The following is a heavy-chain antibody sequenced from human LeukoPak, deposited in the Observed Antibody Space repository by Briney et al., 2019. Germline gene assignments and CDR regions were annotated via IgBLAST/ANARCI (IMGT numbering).Heavy chain of an antibody. D-gene: IGHD3-10*01. J-gene: IGHJ6*04. CDR2: INHSGST. Sequence: SETLALTCAVHGGSFSGYYWSWIRQPPGKGLEWIGEINHSGSTNYNPSLKSRVTISVDTSKNQFSLKLSSVTAADTAVYYCARRGYYYYGMDVWGKGTTVTVSS. CDR1: GGSFSGYY. V-gene: IGHV4-34*01. CDR3: ARRGYYYYGMDV.